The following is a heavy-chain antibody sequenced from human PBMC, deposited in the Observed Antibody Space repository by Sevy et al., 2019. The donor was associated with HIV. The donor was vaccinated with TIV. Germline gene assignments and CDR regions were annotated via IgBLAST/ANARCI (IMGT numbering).Heavy chain of an antibody. CDR1: GFTVSTNY. J-gene: IGHJ3*01. CDR2: LFYAGDT. V-gene: IGHV3-53*01. Sequence: GGSLRLSCAASGFTVSTNYMAWVRQAPGKGLEWISFLFYAGDTYYADSVKGRFTISRDNSRNTLFLQMNRLRAEDTAFYFWARRSIEYAFDLWGQGTLVTVSS. CDR3: ARRSIEYAFDL.